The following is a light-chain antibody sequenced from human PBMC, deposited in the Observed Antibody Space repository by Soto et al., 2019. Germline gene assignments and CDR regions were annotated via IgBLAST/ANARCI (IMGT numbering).Light chain of an antibody. Sequence: EIFLRHSPGTLSLSPWERATLSCRASRSVSSSYLAWYQQKPGQAPRLLIYGASSRATGIPDRFSGSGSGTDFTLTISRLEPEDFAVYYCQQYGTSPLTFGGGTKVDIK. CDR3: QQYGTSPLT. CDR2: GAS. CDR1: RSVSSSY. J-gene: IGKJ4*01. V-gene: IGKV3-20*01.